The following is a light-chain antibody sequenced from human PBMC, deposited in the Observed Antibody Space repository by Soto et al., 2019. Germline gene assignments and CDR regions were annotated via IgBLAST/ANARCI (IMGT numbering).Light chain of an antibody. Sequence: DIQMTQSPSTLSAYVGDRVTITCRASQSISTWLAWYQQKPGKAPKILIYKASSLESGVPSRFSGSGSGTEFTLTISSLQPDDFASYYCQQYNSYRSFGQGTKA. CDR2: KAS. V-gene: IGKV1-5*03. J-gene: IGKJ1*01. CDR3: QQYNSYRS. CDR1: QSISTW.